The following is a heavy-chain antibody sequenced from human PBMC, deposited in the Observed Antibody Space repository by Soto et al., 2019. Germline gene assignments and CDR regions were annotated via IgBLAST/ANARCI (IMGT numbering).Heavy chain of an antibody. J-gene: IGHJ6*02. CDR2: ISCNSGSI. V-gene: IGHV3-9*01. CDR1: GFTFYDYA. D-gene: IGHD1-7*01. CDR3: ARDDASITGTTKYYYYGMDV. Sequence: GGSLRLSCAASGFTFYDYAMHWVRQAPGKGLEWVSGISCNSGSIGYADSVKGRFTISRDNAKNSLYLQMNSLRDEDTAVYYCARDDASITGTTKYYYYGMDVWGQGTTVTVSS.